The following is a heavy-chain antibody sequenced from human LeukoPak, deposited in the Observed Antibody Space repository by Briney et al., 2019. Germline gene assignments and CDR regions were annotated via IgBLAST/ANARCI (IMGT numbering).Heavy chain of an antibody. J-gene: IGHJ4*02. Sequence: SETLSLTCAVYGGSFSGYYWSWIRQPPGKGLEWIGEINHSGSTNYNPSLKSRVTISVDTSKNQFSLKPSSVTAADTAVYYCARSKLGGATPLLVARARYYFDYWGQGTLVTVSS. CDR3: ARSKLGGATPLLVARARYYFDY. CDR2: INHSGST. CDR1: GGSFSGYY. D-gene: IGHD1-26*01. V-gene: IGHV4-34*01.